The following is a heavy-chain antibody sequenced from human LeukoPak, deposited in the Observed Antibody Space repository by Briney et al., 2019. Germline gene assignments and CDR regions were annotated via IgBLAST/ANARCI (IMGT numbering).Heavy chain of an antibody. CDR1: GFTFDDYG. J-gene: IGHJ4*02. D-gene: IGHD2-15*01. CDR3: AREGRYCSGGSCLDY. CDR2: INWNGGST. V-gene: IGHV3-20*04. Sequence: PGGSLRLSCAASGFTFDDYGMSWVRQAPGKGLEWVSGINWNGGSTGYADSVKGRFTISRDNAKNSLYLQMNSLRAEDAALYYCAREGRYCSGGSCLDYWGQGTLVTVSS.